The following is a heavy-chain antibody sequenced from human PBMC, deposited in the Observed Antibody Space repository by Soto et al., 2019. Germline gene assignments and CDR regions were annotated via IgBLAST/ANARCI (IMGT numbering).Heavy chain of an antibody. V-gene: IGHV3-74*01. CDR3: AKREGNTYGLFH. CDR2: IKTDGSST. J-gene: IGHJ4*02. Sequence: EVQLVESGGGLVQPGGSLRLSCAASGFSFSSYWIHWVRQAPGKGLVWVSRIKTDGSSTDYADSVKGRFTISRDNAKNTLYLQMNRLSPGDTAVYYCAKREGNTYGLFHWGQGTLVSVSS. CDR1: GFSFSSYW. D-gene: IGHD5-18*01.